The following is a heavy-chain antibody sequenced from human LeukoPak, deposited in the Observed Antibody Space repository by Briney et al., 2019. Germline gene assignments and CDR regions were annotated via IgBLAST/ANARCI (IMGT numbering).Heavy chain of an antibody. CDR1: GYTFTGYY. J-gene: IGHJ6*02. D-gene: IGHD4-17*01. Sequence: ASVKVSCKASGYTFTGYYMHWVRQAPGQGLEWMGWINPNSGGTNYAQKFQGRVTMTRDTSISTAYMELSRLRSDDTAVYYCARDNYGDPRRTYYYGMDVWGQGTTVTVSS. CDR3: ARDNYGDPRRTYYYGMDV. CDR2: INPNSGGT. V-gene: IGHV1-2*02.